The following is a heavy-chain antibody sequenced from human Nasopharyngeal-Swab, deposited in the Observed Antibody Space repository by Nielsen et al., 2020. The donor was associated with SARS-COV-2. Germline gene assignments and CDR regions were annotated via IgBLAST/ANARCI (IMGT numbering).Heavy chain of an antibody. CDR2: IYYSGST. Sequence: WIRQPLGKGLEWIGSIYYSGSTYYNPSLKSRVTISVDTSKNRFSLKLSSVTAADTAVYYCARHVSSSWYAAVAGIRAFDYWGQGTLVTVSS. J-gene: IGHJ4*02. CDR3: ARHVSSSWYAAVAGIRAFDY. V-gene: IGHV4-39*01. D-gene: IGHD6-13*01.